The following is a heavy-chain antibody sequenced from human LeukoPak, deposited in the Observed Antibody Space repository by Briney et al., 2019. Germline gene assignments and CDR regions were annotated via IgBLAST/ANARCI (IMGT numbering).Heavy chain of an antibody. CDR2: FDPEDGET. D-gene: IGHD2-15*01. Sequence: AASVKVSCKVSGYTLTELSMHWVRQAPGKGLEWMGGFDPEDGETIYAQKFQGRVTMTEDTSTDTAYMELSSLRSEDTAVYYCARGLDSFDAFDIWGQGTMVTVSS. CDR1: GYTLTELS. CDR3: ARGLDSFDAFDI. V-gene: IGHV1-24*01. J-gene: IGHJ3*02.